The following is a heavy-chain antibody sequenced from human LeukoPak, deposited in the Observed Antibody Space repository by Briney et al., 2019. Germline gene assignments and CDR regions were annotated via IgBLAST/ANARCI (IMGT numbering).Heavy chain of an antibody. Sequence: GGSLRLSCAASGFTFSNYWMSWVRQAPGKGLEWVANIKQDGSEKYYVNSVKGRFTISRDNAKNSLYLQMNSLRAEDTAIYYCAKDPGQIVVVITFDYWGQGTLVTVSS. CDR2: IKQDGSEK. J-gene: IGHJ4*02. V-gene: IGHV3-7*01. CDR3: AKDPGQIVVVITFDY. D-gene: IGHD3-22*01. CDR1: GFTFSNYW.